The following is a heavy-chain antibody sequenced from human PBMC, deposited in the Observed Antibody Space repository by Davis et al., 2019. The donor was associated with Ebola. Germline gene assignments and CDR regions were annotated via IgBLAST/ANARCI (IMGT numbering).Heavy chain of an antibody. CDR3: AKGRYQLLLSPGMDV. D-gene: IGHD2-2*01. Sequence: SLKISCAVSGVTFRNYVMSWVRQAPGKGLEWVSGISWNSGSIGYADSVKGRFTISRDNAKNSLYLQMNSLRAEDTALYYCAKGRYQLLLSPGMDVWGQGTTVTVSS. CDR2: ISWNSGSI. J-gene: IGHJ6*02. V-gene: IGHV3-9*01. CDR1: GVTFRNYV.